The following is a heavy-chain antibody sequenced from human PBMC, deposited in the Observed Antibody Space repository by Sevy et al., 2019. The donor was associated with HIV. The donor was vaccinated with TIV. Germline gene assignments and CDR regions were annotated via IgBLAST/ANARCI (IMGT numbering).Heavy chain of an antibody. D-gene: IGHD2-15*01. CDR2: IIPIFGTA. CDR1: GGTFSSYA. V-gene: IGHV1-69*13. Sequence: ASVKVSCKASGGTFSSYAISWVRRAPGQGLEWMGGIIPIFGTANYAQKFQGRVTITADESTSTAYMELSSLSSEDTAVYYCARTCSGGSCYPLTRFDYYYYGMDVWGQGTTVTVSS. J-gene: IGHJ6*02. CDR3: ARTCSGGSCYPLTRFDYYYYGMDV.